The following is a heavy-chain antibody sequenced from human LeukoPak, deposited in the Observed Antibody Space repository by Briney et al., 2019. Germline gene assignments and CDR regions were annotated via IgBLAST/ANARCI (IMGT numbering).Heavy chain of an antibody. CDR2: ISGSGGST. Sequence: PGGSLRLSCAASGFTFSSYAMSWVRKAPGKGLEWDSAISGSGGSTYYADSVKGRFTISRDNSKDTLYLQMNSLRAEDTALYYCAKEPEDYYGSGSSPYYFDYWGQGTLVTVSS. CDR3: AKEPEDYYGSGSSPYYFDY. D-gene: IGHD3-10*01. CDR1: GFTFSSYA. V-gene: IGHV3-23*01. J-gene: IGHJ4*02.